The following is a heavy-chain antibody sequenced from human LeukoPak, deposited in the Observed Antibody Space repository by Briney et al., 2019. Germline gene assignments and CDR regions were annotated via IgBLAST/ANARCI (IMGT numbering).Heavy chain of an antibody. CDR3: ARHYYDSSGYYWHFQH. Sequence: PSETLSLTRTVSGGSISSYYWSWIRQPPGKGLEWIGYIYYSGSTNYNPSLKSRVTISVDTSKNQFSLKLSSVTAADTAVYYCARHYYDSSGYYWHFQHWGQGTLVTVSS. CDR2: IYYSGST. D-gene: IGHD3-22*01. V-gene: IGHV4-59*08. CDR1: GGSISSYY. J-gene: IGHJ1*01.